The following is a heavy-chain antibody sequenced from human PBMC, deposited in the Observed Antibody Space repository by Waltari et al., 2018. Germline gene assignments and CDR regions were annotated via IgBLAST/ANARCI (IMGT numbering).Heavy chain of an antibody. CDR1: GGTFRSYS. J-gene: IGHJ4*02. V-gene: IGHV1-69*01. D-gene: IGHD2-21*01. CDR3: ARGAADCGGDCLYYFDY. Sequence: QVQLVQSGAEVKKPGSSVKVSCKASGGTFRSYSIRWLRQAPGQGLEWMGGNIPIFGTANYAQKFQGRVTITADESTSTAYMELSSLRSEDTAVYYCARGAADCGGDCLYYFDYWGQGTLVTVSS. CDR2: NIPIFGTA.